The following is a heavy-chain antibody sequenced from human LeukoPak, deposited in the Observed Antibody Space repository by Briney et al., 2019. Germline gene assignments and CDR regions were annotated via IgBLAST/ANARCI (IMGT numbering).Heavy chain of an antibody. CDR2: ISGGGGSA. Sequence: GGTLRLSCAASGFTFSSYGMNWVRQAPGKGLEWVSAISGGGGSAYYADSVKGRFTISRDNSKNTLYLQMNGLRAEDTAVYYCAKDLSGSSWYRTSYYYYYMDVWGKGATVTVSS. CDR1: GFTFSSYG. J-gene: IGHJ6*03. CDR3: AKDLSGSSWYRTSYYYYYMDV. V-gene: IGHV3-23*01. D-gene: IGHD6-13*01.